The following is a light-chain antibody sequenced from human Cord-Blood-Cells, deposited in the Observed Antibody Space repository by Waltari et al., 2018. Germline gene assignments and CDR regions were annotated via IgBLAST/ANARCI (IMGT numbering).Light chain of an antibody. J-gene: IGLJ2*01. CDR3: SSYTSSSTLV. CDR1: SSDVGGYNY. CDR2: EVS. V-gene: IGLV2-14*01. Sequence: PGQSITISCTGTSSDVGGYNYVSWYQQHPGKAPKLMIYEVSNRPSGVSNRFSGSKSGNTASLTISGLQAEEEADYYCSSYTSSSTLVFGGGTKLTVL.